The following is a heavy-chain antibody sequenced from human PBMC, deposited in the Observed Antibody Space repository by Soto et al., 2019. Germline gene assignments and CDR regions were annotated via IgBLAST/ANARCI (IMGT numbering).Heavy chain of an antibody. Sequence: ASVKVSCKASGYTFTSYGISWVRQAPGQGLEWMGWISAYNGNTNYAQKLQGRVTMTTDTSTSTAYMELSSLRSEDTAVYYCATVVMRGGDPPELYYFDYWGQGTLVTVSS. J-gene: IGHJ4*02. D-gene: IGHD2-21*02. CDR3: ATVVMRGGDPPELYYFDY. V-gene: IGHV1-18*01. CDR1: GYTFTSYG. CDR2: ISAYNGNT.